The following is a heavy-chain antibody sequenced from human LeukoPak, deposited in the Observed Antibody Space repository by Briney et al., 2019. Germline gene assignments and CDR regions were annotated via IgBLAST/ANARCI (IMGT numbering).Heavy chain of an antibody. D-gene: IGHD6-19*01. CDR3: ARDPWGMLVVEVAGFDY. V-gene: IGHV3-23*01. J-gene: IGHJ4*02. CDR2: ISGSGGNT. CDR1: GFTSSSYG. Sequence: GGSLRLSCAASGFTSSSYGMSWVRQAQEKGLEWVGGISGSGGNTNYADSVKGRFTISRDNSKNTLYLQMNSLRAEDTAVYYCARDPWGMLVVEVAGFDYWGQGTLVTVSS.